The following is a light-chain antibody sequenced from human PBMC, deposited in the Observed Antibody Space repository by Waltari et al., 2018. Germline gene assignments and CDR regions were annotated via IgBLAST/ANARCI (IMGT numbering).Light chain of an antibody. Sequence: RASQDINTYLAWYQLKPGKAPKLLISTSSTLQTGVPSRFSGSGSGPDFTLTNTSLQPEDLATYYCQQLNTYPYTFGQWTKLEIK. CDR2: TSS. CDR3: QQLNTYPYT. J-gene: IGKJ2*01. V-gene: IGKV1-9*01. CDR1: QDINTY.